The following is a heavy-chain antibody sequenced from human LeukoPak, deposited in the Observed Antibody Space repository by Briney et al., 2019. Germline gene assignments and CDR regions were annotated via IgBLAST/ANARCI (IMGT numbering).Heavy chain of an antibody. J-gene: IGHJ5*02. CDR3: ARMTVSGRDNWFDP. CDR1: GYTFTGYY. V-gene: IGHV1-2*02. D-gene: IGHD6-19*01. CDR2: INPNSGGT. Sequence: ASVKVSCKASGYTFTGYYMHWVRQAPGQGLEWMGWINPNSGGTKYAQKFQGRVTMTRDTSISTAYMELSRLRSDDTAVYYCARMTVSGRDNWFDPWGQGTLVTVSS.